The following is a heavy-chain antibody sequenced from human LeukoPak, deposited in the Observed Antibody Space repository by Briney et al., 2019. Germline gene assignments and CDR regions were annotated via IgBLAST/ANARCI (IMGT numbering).Heavy chain of an antibody. J-gene: IGHJ2*01. D-gene: IGHD2-2*02. CDR1: GFTSSSYG. CDR2: ISYDGSNK. Sequence: GSLRLSCAASGFTSSSYGMHWVRQAPGKGLEWVAVISYDGSNKYYADSVKGRFTISRDNSKNTLYLQMNSLRAEDTAVYYCAKVGYCSSTSCYKRGYWYFDLWGRGTLVTVSS. CDR3: AKVGYCSSTSCYKRGYWYFDL. V-gene: IGHV3-30*18.